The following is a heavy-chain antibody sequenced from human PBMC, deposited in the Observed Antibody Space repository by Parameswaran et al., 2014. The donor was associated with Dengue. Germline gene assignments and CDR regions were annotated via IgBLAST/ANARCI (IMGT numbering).Heavy chain of an antibody. V-gene: IGHV3-11*06. CDR2: IGATYNV. D-gene: IGHD4-23*01. Sequence: RWIRQPPGKGPEWISYIGATYNVNYADSVKGRFTISRDNAKNSVYLQMYSLRDDDTGVYYCARDAYRPNSGAMDVWGQGTTVTVSS. CDR3: ARDAYRPNSGAMDV. J-gene: IGHJ6*02.